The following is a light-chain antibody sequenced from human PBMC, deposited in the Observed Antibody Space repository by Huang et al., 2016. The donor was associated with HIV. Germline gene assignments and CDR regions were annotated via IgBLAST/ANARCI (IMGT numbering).Light chain of an antibody. J-gene: IGKJ1*01. CDR3: QQYDSTPQT. Sequence: DIQMTQSPSSLSASVGDRVTITCRASQVISNSLAWYQQKPGKAPKLLLYAASRLESGVPSRFSGSGSGTDYTLTISSLQPEDFATYYCQQYDSTPQTFGQGTNVEIK. CDR2: AAS. CDR1: QVISNS. V-gene: IGKV1-NL1*01.